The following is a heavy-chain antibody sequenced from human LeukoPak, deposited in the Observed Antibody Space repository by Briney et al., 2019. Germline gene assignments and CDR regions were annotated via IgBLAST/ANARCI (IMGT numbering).Heavy chain of an antibody. CDR1: GFTFSSYA. D-gene: IGHD5-18*01. J-gene: IGHJ4*02. V-gene: IGHV3-30-3*01. CDR2: ISYDGSNK. CDR3: AREGYSYGYQTGPFDY. Sequence: PGGSLRLSCAASGFTFSSYAMHWVRQAPGKGLEWVAVISYDGSNKYYADSVKGRFTISRDNSKNTLYLQMNSLRAEDTAAYYCAREGYSYGYQTGPFDYWGQGTLVTVSS.